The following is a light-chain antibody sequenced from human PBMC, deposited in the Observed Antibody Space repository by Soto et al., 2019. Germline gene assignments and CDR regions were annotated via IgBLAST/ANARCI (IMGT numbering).Light chain of an antibody. CDR1: QNVSSY. J-gene: IGKJ4*01. CDR3: QRGRLT. V-gene: IGKV3-11*01. Sequence: IVLTPSPATLSFSPGERATLSYRASQNVSSYLAWYQHKPGQAPRLLIYDASNRATGIPARFSGSGSGTDFTLTISSLEPEDFAVYYCQRGRLTFGGGTKVNIK. CDR2: DAS.